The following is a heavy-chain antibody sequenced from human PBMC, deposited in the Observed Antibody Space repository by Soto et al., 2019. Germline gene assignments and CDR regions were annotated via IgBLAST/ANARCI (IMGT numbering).Heavy chain of an antibody. Sequence: SETLSLTCSVSGGSITSYYWSWIRQPPGKGLEWIAYIYYSGSTSYNPSLKSRVSTSLDTSKNQFSLKLSSVTAADTAVYYCARTYDGSGPNSGGYGFDIWGQGTMVT. D-gene: IGHD3-22*01. CDR1: GGSITSYY. CDR3: ARTYDGSGPNSGGYGFDI. CDR2: IYYSGST. J-gene: IGHJ3*02. V-gene: IGHV4-59*01.